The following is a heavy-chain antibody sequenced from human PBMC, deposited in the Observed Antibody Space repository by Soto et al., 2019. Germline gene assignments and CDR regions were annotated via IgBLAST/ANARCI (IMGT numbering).Heavy chain of an antibody. J-gene: IGHJ4*02. V-gene: IGHV4-59*01. CDR1: GGSISSYY. D-gene: IGHD3-22*01. Sequence: TSETLSLTCTVSGGSISSYYWSWIRQPPGKGLEWIGYIYYSGSTNYNPSLKSRVTISVDTSKNQFSLKLSSVTAADTAVYYCARQNYYDSSGYYFGYWGQGTLVTVSS. CDR2: IYYSGST. CDR3: ARQNYYDSSGYYFGY.